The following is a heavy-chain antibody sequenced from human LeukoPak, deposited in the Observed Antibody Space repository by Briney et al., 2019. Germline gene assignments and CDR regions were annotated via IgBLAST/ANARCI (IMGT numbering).Heavy chain of an antibody. CDR3: ARGDYGGTGYFDY. CDR2: ISSSSSYI. D-gene: IGHD4-23*01. J-gene: IGHJ4*02. CDR1: GFTFSSYS. Sequence: PGGSLRLSCAASGFTFSSYSMNWVRQAPGKGLEWVSSISSSSSYIYYADSVKGRFTISRDNAKNSLYLQMNSLRAEDTAVYYCARGDYGGTGYFDYWGQGTLVTVSS. V-gene: IGHV3-21*01.